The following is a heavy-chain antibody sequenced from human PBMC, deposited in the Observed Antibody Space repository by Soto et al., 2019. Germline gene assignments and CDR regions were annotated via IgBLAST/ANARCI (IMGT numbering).Heavy chain of an antibody. CDR3: ARRSISWYFDY. V-gene: IGHV3-23*01. CDR1: GFTFSSYA. CDR2: ISGSDGST. J-gene: IGHJ4*02. D-gene: IGHD6-13*01. Sequence: GGSLRLSCAASGFTFSSYAMNWVPEAPGKGLEWVSVISGSDGSTYYADSVKRRFTISRDNSKNTLNLQMNSLRAEDTAVYYCARRSISWYFDYWGQGTLVTVSS.